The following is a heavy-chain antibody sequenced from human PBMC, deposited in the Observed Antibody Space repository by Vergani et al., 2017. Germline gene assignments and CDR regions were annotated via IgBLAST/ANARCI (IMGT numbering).Heavy chain of an antibody. Sequence: QVQLQESGPGLVKPSETLSLTCTVSGGSISSYYWSWIRQPPGKGLEWVSYISSSSSYTNYADSVKGRFTISRDNAKNSLYLQMNSLRAEDTAVYYCARGNPGSSGWYDDVWFDPWGQGTLVTVSS. CDR2: ISSSSSYT. CDR3: ARGNPGSSGWYDDVWFDP. CDR1: GGSISSYY. D-gene: IGHD6-19*01. J-gene: IGHJ5*02. V-gene: IGHV3-11*06.